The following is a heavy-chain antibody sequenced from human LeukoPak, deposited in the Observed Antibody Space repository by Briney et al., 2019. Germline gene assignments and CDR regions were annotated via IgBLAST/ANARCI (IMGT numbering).Heavy chain of an antibody. CDR3: AKDGLIVGAIFDY. V-gene: IGHV3-23*01. D-gene: IGHD1-26*01. CDR2: ISGSGGST. CDR1: GFTFSSYA. Sequence: PGGSLRLSCAASGFTFSSYAMSWVRQAPGKGLEWVSAISGSGGSTYYADSVKGRFTISRDNSKNTLYLQMNSLRAEDTAAYYCAKDGLIVGAIFDYWGQGTLVTVSS. J-gene: IGHJ4*02.